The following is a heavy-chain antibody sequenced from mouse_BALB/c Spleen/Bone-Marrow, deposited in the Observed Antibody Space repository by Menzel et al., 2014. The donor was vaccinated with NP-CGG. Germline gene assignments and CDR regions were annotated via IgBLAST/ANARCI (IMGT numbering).Heavy chain of an antibody. V-gene: IGHV1-18*01. CDR1: GYSFTGYT. CDR2: INPYNGGN. CDR3: ARWDYYGYAMDY. J-gene: IGHJ4*01. D-gene: IGHD1-1*01. Sequence: EVKLVESGPELVKPGASMKISCKASGYSFTGYTMNWVKQSHGKNLEWIVLINPYNGGNSYNQKFKGKATLTVDKSSSKAYMELLSLTSDDSAVDYCARWDYYGYAMDYWGQGTSVTVSS.